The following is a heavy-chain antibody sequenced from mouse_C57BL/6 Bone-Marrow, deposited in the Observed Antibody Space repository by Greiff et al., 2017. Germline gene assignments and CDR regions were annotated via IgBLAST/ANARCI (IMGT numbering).Heavy chain of an antibody. CDR1: GYTFTSYW. V-gene: IGHV1-59*01. CDR2: IDPSDSYT. Sequence: QVQLQQPGAELVRPGTSVKLSCKASGYTFTSYWMHWVKQRPGQGLEWIGVIDPSDSYTNYNQKFKGKATLTVDTSSSTAYMQLSSLTSEDSAVYYCAQYGNSYYWGQGTTLTVSS. D-gene: IGHD2-1*01. J-gene: IGHJ2*01. CDR3: AQYGNSYY.